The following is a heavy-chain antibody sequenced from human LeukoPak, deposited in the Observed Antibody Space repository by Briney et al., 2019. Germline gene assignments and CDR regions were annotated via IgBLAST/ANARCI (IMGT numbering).Heavy chain of an antibody. CDR2: INCNSGGT. D-gene: IGHD1-26*01. J-gene: IGHJ4*02. CDR3: ARDLISTPNWEFDY. Sequence: ASVKVSCKASGYTFADYFIQWVRQAPGQGLEWVGRINCNSGGTEYAQKFQGRVTMTRDTSINTAYVEVSSLKSDDTAVYYCARDLISTPNWEFDYWGQGTLVTVSS. V-gene: IGHV1-2*06. CDR1: GYTFADYF.